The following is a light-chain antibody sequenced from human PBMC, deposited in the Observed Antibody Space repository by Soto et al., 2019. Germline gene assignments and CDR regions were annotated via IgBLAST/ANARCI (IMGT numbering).Light chain of an antibody. J-gene: IGKJ4*01. CDR3: QQANILPPV. CDR2: DAS. V-gene: IGKV1-39*01. CDR1: QTISTY. Sequence: DIQMTQSPSSLSASVGDRVTLTCRASQTISTYLNWYQQKPGKAPRLLIYDASSLLSGVPSRFSGSGSGTDFTLTIASLQPEDFATYYCQQANILPPVFGGGTRVEI.